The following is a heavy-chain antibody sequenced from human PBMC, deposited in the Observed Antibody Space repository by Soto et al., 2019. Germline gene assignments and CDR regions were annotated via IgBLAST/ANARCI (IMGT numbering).Heavy chain of an antibody. Sequence: SETLSLTCTVSGDSITSYNWNWLRQPPGKALEWIGFVYSSGNTNYNPSLKSRVTISVDTSRNQFSLKVNSVTAADPAVYYCARRAGVGVNGGLENWLDPWGQGILVTVSS. CDR3: ARRAGVGVNGGLENWLDP. CDR2: VYSSGNT. J-gene: IGHJ5*02. CDR1: GDSITSYN. V-gene: IGHV4-59*01. D-gene: IGHD3-16*01.